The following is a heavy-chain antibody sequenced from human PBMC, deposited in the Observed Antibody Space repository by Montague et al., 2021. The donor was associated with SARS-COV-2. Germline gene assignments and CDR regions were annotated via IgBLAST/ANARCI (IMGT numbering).Heavy chain of an antibody. CDR1: GFTFSSYW. V-gene: IGHV3-74*01. CDR2: INSDGSST. Sequence: SLRLSCAASGFTFSSYWMHWVRQAPGKGLVWVSRINSDGSSTSYADSVKGRFTISRDNAKNTLYLRMNSLRAEDTAVYYCARDTYGSGSYLFYYYYGMDVWGQGTTVTVSS. J-gene: IGHJ6*02. CDR3: ARDTYGSGSYLFYYYYGMDV. D-gene: IGHD3-10*01.